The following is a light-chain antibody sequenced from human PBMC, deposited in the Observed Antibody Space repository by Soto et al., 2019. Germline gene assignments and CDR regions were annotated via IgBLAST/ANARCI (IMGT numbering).Light chain of an antibody. J-gene: IGKJ1*01. V-gene: IGKV3-20*01. CDR1: QTISSNF. CDR2: TVS. CDR3: QQCGSSPWT. Sequence: EIVLTQSPGTLSLSPCDTATLSCRASQTISSNFLAWYQQKPGQAPRLLIYTVSTRATGIPDRFSGSGSGTNFTLTISRLEPDDFAVYHCQQCGSSPWTFGQGTKVDIK.